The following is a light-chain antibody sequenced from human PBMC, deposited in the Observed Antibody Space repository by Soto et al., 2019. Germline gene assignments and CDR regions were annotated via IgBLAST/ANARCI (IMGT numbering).Light chain of an antibody. J-gene: IGLJ2*01. CDR3: SSYTSSSTLVV. CDR1: SGDVGAYNY. V-gene: IGLV2-14*01. Sequence: QSALTQPASVSGSPGQSITISCTGTSGDVGAYNYVSWYQQHPGKAPKLMIYDVSNRPSGVSNRFSGSKSGNTASLTISGLQAEDEADYYCSSYTSSSTLVVFGGGTKVTVL. CDR2: DVS.